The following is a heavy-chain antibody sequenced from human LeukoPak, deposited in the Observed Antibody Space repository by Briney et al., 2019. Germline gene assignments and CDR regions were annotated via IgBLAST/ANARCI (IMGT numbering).Heavy chain of an antibody. CDR1: GDSVSANSAA. Sequence: SQTLSLTCAISGDSVSANSAAWNWIRQSPSRGLEWLGRTYYRSKWYNDYAVSVKSRITINPDTSKNQFSLQLNSVTPEDTAVYYCARDSPLTTVTTFPYWYFDLWGRGTLVTVSS. CDR2: TYYRSKWYN. V-gene: IGHV6-1*01. D-gene: IGHD4-17*01. J-gene: IGHJ2*01. CDR3: ARDSPLTTVTTFPYWYFDL.